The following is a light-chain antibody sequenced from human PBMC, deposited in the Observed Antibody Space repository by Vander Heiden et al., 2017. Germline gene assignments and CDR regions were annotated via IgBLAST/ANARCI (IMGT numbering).Light chain of an antibody. CDR1: SGIHVGTYR. CDR2: YKSDSDK. Sequence: AELTKQSSLSASPGASASLTCTLRSGIHVGTYRIFWYQQRPGSPPQYLLRYKSDSDKQRGSGVPSRFSGSTDASANAGILLISGLQSEDEAYDYCMVWHSGTYVFGSGTKLTVL. CDR3: MVWHSGTYV. J-gene: IGLJ1*01. V-gene: IGLV5-45*03.